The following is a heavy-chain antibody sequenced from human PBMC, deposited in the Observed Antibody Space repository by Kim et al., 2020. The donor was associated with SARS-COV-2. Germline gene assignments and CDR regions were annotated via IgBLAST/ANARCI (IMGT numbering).Heavy chain of an antibody. CDR2: INTNTGDP. J-gene: IGHJ4*02. V-gene: IGHV7-4-1*02. D-gene: IGHD2-15*01. CDR3: AIDHFGRGGYIWGAFDS. Sequence: ASVKVSCKASGYTFTNYAMNWVRQAPGQGLEWMGWINTNTGDPTYAQGFRGRFVFSFDTSVYTASLQISGLKAEDTAVYYCAIDHFGRGGYIWGAFDSWGQGTLVTVSS. CDR1: GYTFTNYA.